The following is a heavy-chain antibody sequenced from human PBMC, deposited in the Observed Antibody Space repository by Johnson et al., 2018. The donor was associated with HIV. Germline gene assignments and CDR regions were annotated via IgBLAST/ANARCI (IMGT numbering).Heavy chain of an antibody. V-gene: IGHV3-9*01. D-gene: IGHD5-24*01. CDR1: GFTFDDYA. CDR2: ISWNSGSI. J-gene: IGHJ3*02. CDR3: AKDIGRWLQILDAFDI. Sequence: VQLVESGGGLVQPGRSLRLSCAASGFTFDDYAMHWVRQAPGKGLEWVSGISWNSGSIGYADSVKGRFTISRDNAKNSLYLKMNSLRAEDTDLYYCAKDIGRWLQILDAFDILGQGTMVTVSS.